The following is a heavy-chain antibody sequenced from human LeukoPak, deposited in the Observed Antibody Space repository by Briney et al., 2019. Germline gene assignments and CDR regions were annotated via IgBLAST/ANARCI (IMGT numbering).Heavy chain of an antibody. CDR3: ASYLKLGCSSTSCYKYYFDY. Sequence: SVKVSCKASGGTFSSYAISWVRQAPGQGLEWMGGIIPIFGTASYAQKFQGSVTITADESTSTAYMELSSLRSEDTAVYYGASYLKLGCSSTSCYKYYFDYWGQGTLVTVSS. D-gene: IGHD2-2*02. CDR1: GGTFSSYA. CDR2: IIPIFGTA. V-gene: IGHV1-69*13. J-gene: IGHJ4*02.